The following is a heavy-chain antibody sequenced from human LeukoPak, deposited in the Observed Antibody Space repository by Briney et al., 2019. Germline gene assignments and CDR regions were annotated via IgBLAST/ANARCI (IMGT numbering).Heavy chain of an antibody. CDR2: IYTSGST. CDR3: ARNPDYYDSSGYYYYYYYMDV. V-gene: IGHV4-4*07. D-gene: IGHD3-22*01. J-gene: IGHJ6*03. CDR1: GGSISSYY. Sequence: PSETLSLTCTVSGGSISSYYWSWIRQPAGKGLEWIGRIYTSGSTNYNPSLKSRVTMSVDTSKNQFSLKLSSVTAADTAVYYCARNPDYYDSSGYYYYYYYMDVWGKGTTVTVSS.